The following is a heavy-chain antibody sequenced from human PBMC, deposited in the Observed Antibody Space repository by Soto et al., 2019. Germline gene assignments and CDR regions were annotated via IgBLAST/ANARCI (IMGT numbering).Heavy chain of an antibody. J-gene: IGHJ6*03. CDR1: GFIINNYA. V-gene: IGHV3-23*01. D-gene: IGHD2-8*01. CDR2: IKSDGTT. CDR3: AKTNVGYVIYYIDV. Sequence: EVQLLESGGGLVQPGGSLRLSCAASGFIINNYAMNWVRQAPGEGLVWVSGIKSDGTTYYADSVKGRCTISRDDSKNTLFLQMNSLRADDTALYYCAKTNVGYVIYYIDVWGKGTTVTVSS.